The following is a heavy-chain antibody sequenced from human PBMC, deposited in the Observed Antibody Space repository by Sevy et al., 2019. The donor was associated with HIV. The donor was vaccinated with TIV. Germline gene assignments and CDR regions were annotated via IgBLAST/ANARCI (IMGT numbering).Heavy chain of an antibody. D-gene: IGHD6-19*01. CDR1: GASISSGSNY. Sequence: SETLSLTCTVSGASISSGSNYWTWIRHPAGKGLEWIGRIYTSGTTNYNPSLKSRVTISVDTSKNQFSLKLTSVTAADTAVYYCAKDRGDTSGWYFYFDYWGQGTLVTVSS. V-gene: IGHV4-61*02. CDR2: IYTSGTT. CDR3: AKDRGDTSGWYFYFDY. J-gene: IGHJ4*02.